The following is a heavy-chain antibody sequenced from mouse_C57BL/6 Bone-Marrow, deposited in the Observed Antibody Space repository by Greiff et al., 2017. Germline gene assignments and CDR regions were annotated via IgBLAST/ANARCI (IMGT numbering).Heavy chain of an antibody. V-gene: IGHV5-17*01. Sequence: EVQLMESGGGLVKPGGSLKISCAASGFTFSDYGIHWVRQAPEKGLAWVAYISSGSSIIYYADTVKGRFTLARDTALNPPFLQMTSLTSEDTAMYYCARGDYSNYERERDYWGQGTSVTVAS. D-gene: IGHD2-5*01. CDR2: ISSGSSII. J-gene: IGHJ4*01. CDR1: GFTFSDYG. CDR3: ARGDYSNYERERDY.